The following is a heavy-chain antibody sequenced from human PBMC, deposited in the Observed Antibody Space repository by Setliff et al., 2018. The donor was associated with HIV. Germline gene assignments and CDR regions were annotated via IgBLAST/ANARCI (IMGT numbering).Heavy chain of an antibody. V-gene: IGHV4-59*01. CDR3: ARADSGYAAVGY. CDR1: GGSISSYY. CDR2: IYYSGST. D-gene: IGHD5-12*01. J-gene: IGHJ4*02. Sequence: PSETLSLTCTVSGGSISSYYWSWIRQPPGKGLEWIGYIYYSGSTNYNPSLKSRVTISVDTSKNQFSLKLSSVTAADTAVYYCARADSGYAAVGYWGQGTLVTVS.